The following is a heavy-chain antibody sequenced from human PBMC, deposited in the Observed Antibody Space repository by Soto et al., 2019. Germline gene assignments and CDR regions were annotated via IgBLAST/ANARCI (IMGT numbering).Heavy chain of an antibody. CDR1: GGSISSGDYY. Sequence: QVQLQESGPGLVKPSQTLSLTCTVSGGSISSGDYYWSWIRQPPGKGLEWIGYIYYSGSTYYNPSLKSRVTISVDTSKNQFSLKLSSVTAADTAVYYCARNNPEGVTHRLGVDYWGQGTLVTVSS. CDR3: ARNNPEGVTHRLGVDY. D-gene: IGHD3-10*01. CDR2: IYYSGST. J-gene: IGHJ4*02. V-gene: IGHV4-30-4*01.